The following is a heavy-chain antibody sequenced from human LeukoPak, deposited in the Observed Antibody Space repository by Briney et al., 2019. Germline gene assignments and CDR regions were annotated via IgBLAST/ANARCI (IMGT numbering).Heavy chain of an antibody. D-gene: IGHD1-26*01. Sequence: GGSLRLSCAASGFTVSSSYMYWVRQAPGKGLEWVSFFYRGDSTYYAESVRGRFTISRDNSKNTLYLQMNSLRAEDTAVYYCARSPLDSGSYAFDYWGQGTLVTVSS. CDR2: FYRGDST. CDR3: ARSPLDSGSYAFDY. J-gene: IGHJ4*02. V-gene: IGHV3-53*05. CDR1: GFTVSSSY.